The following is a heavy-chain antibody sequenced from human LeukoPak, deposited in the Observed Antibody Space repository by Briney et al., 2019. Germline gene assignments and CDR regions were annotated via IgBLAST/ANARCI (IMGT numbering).Heavy chain of an antibody. CDR1: GGTFSSYA. CDR2: IIPIFGTA. CDR3: ARDRGDGSPFDY. D-gene: IGHD5-24*01. J-gene: IGHJ4*02. Sequence: ASVKVSCKASGGTFSSYAISWVRQAPGQGLEWMGGIIPIFGTANYAQKFQGRVTIIADESTSTAYMELSSLRSEDTAVYYCARDRGDGSPFDYWGQGTLVTVSS. V-gene: IGHV1-69*01.